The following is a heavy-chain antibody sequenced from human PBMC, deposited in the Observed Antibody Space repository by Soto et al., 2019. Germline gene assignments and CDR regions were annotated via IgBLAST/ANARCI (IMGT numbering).Heavy chain of an antibody. CDR3: ARIITFGGVMPYYFDY. Sequence: QVQLQESGPGLVKPSQTLSLTCTVSGGSISSGDYYWSWIRQPPGKGLEWIGYIYYSGSTYYNPSLKSRVTISVDTSKNQFSLKLSSVTAADTAVYYCARIITFGGVMPYYFDYWGQGTLVTVSS. CDR1: GGSISSGDYY. D-gene: IGHD3-16*01. V-gene: IGHV4-30-4*01. CDR2: IYYSGST. J-gene: IGHJ4*02.